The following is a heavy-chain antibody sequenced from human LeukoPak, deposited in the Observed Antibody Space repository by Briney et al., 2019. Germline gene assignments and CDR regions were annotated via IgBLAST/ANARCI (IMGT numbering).Heavy chain of an antibody. CDR2: ISASGGST. Sequence: PGGSLRLSCAASGFSFSNYAMTWVRQAPGKGLEWVSAISASGGSTYYADSVKGRFTISRDNSKNTLYLQINSLRAEDTAVYYCAKDAWPIDYWGQGTLVTVPS. V-gene: IGHV3-23*01. CDR3: AKDAWPIDY. CDR1: GFSFSNYA. J-gene: IGHJ4*02.